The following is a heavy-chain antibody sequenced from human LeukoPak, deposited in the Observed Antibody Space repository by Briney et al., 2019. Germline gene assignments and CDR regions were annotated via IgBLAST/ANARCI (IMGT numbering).Heavy chain of an antibody. CDR3: ARDQFYGSGRYFDY. J-gene: IGHJ4*02. V-gene: IGHV3-7*01. CDR1: GFTFSTCW. CDR2: INQDGSDK. D-gene: IGHD3-10*01. Sequence: PGGSLRLSCAASGFTFSTCWMSWVRQAPGKGLEWVANINQDGSDKSYLDSLKGRFTISRDNAKNSLYLQIDSLRTEDTAIYYCARDQFYGSGRYFDYWGQGTLVTVSS.